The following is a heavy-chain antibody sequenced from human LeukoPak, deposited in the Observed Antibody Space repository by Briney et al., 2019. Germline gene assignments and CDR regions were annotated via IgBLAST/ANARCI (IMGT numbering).Heavy chain of an antibody. J-gene: IGHJ4*02. CDR3: ARAYTSFGVVSPYYFDY. Sequence: SETLSLTGTGSGGSISSYCWSWIRQPAGKGLVWSGRIYTSESTNYTHSLKSRVPMSVDTSKNQFSLKLSSVTAADTAVYSCARAYTSFGVVSPYYFDYWGQGTLVTVSS. V-gene: IGHV4-4*07. CDR1: GGSISSYC. D-gene: IGHD3-3*01. CDR2: IYTSEST.